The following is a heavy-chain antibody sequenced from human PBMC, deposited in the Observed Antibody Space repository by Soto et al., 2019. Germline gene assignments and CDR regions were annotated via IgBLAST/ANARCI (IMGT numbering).Heavy chain of an antibody. V-gene: IGHV3-53*02. J-gene: IGHJ4*02. Sequence: EVQLVETGGGLIQPGGSLRLSCAASGFTVSSNYMSWVRQAPGKGLEWVSVIYSGGSTYYADSVKGRFTISRDNSKNTLYLQMNSLRAEDTAVYYCARSRDPLRQGLFDYWGQGTLVTVSS. CDR1: GFTVSSNY. D-gene: IGHD2-15*01. CDR2: IYSGGST. CDR3: ARSRDPLRQGLFDY.